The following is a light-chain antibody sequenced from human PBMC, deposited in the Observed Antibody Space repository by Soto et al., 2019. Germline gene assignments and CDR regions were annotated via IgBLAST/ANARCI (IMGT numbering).Light chain of an antibody. V-gene: IGLV1-44*01. Sequence: QSVLTQPPSASGTPGQRVTISCSGSSSNIGSNTVNWYQQLPGTAPKLLIHANNQRPSGVPDRFSGSKSGTSASLAISWLLSEEAHDYCAAWDDSLNGYVFGTGTKVTVL. J-gene: IGLJ1*01. CDR1: SSNIGSNT. CDR3: AAWDDSLNGYV. CDR2: ANN.